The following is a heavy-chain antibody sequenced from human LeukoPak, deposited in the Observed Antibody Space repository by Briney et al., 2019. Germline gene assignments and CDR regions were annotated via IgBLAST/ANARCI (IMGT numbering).Heavy chain of an antibody. CDR2: ISGSGGST. Sequence: ETLSLTCGVFGGSFSGYSRTWTWIRQAPGKGLEWVSAISGSGGSTYYADSVKGRFTISRDNSKNTLYLQMNSLRAEDTAVYYCAKAGPRKDYEVDYWGQGTLVTVSS. J-gene: IGHJ4*02. CDR1: GGSFSGYSRT. V-gene: IGHV3-23*01. D-gene: IGHD4-17*01. CDR3: AKAGPRKDYEVDY.